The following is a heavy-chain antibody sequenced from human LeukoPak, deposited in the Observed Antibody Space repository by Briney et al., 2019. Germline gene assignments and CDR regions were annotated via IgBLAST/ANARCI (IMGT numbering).Heavy chain of an antibody. V-gene: IGHV1-8*01. CDR1: GYTFTSYD. Sequence: APVKVSCKASGYTFTSYDINWVRQATGQGLEWMGWMNPNSGNTGYAQKFQGRVTMTRNTSISTAYMELSSLRSEDTAVYYCAINNWNDGYMDVWGRGTTVTVSS. CDR2: MNPNSGNT. J-gene: IGHJ6*03. D-gene: IGHD1-20*01. CDR3: AINNWNDGYMDV.